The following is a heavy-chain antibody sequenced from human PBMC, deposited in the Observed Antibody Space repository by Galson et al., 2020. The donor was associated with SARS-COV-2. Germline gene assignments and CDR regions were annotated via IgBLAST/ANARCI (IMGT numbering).Heavy chain of an antibody. CDR2: IFPYGTVT. CDR1: GFPFNDYN. V-gene: IGHV1-46*02. D-gene: IGHD3-10*02. CDR3: TRSRDMFDQILMDL. Sequence: ASVKVSCKASGFPFNDYNFHWVRRAPGQGLEWLGVIFPYGTVTLYAPKFQGRITMTRATSTSMVNLEVTSLRFEDRAVYYCTRSRDMFDQILMDLWGDGTPVTVSS. J-gene: IGHJ6*04.